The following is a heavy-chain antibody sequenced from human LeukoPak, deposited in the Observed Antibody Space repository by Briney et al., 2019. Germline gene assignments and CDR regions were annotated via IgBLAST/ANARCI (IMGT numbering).Heavy chain of an antibody. CDR1: GGSISSGGYY. CDR2: IYYSGST. CDR3: ARGLRSGWILRGAFDI. Sequence: PSETLSLTCTVSGGSISSGGYYWSWIRQHPGKGLEWIGYIYYSGSTYYNPSLKSRVTISVDTSKNQFSLKLSSVTAADTAVYYCARGLRSGWILRGAFDIWGQGTMVTVSS. V-gene: IGHV4-31*03. D-gene: IGHD6-19*01. J-gene: IGHJ3*02.